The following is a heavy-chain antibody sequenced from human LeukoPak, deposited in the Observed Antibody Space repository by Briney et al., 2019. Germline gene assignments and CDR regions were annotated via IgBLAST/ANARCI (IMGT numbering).Heavy chain of an antibody. CDR1: GGTFSSYA. V-gene: IGHV1-69*06. Sequence: ASVKVSCKASGGTFSSYAISWVRQAPGQGLEWMGGIIPIFGTANYAQKFQGRVTITADKSTSTAYMELSSLRSEDTAVYYCARDKNPVDYYDSSGYPNWFDPWGQGTLVTVSS. D-gene: IGHD3-22*01. CDR2: IIPIFGTA. CDR3: ARDKNPVDYYDSSGYPNWFDP. J-gene: IGHJ5*02.